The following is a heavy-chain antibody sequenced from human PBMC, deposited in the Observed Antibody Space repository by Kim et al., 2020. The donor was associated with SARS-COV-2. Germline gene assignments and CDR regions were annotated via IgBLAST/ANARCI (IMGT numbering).Heavy chain of an antibody. CDR1: GFTFDDYA. Sequence: GGSLRLSCAASGFTFDDYAIHWVRQAPGKGLEWVSGISWNSGSIGYADSVKGRFTISRDNATNSLYLQMNSLRAEDTALYYCAKDMSMITFGGVIVNFSAFGSWGQGTVVTVSS. V-gene: IGHV3-9*01. CDR3: AKDMSMITFGGVIVNFSAFGS. CDR2: ISWNSGSI. J-gene: IGHJ3*02. D-gene: IGHD3-16*02.